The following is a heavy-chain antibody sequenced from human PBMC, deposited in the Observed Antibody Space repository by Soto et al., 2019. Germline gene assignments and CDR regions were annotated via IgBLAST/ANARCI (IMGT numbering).Heavy chain of an antibody. D-gene: IGHD1-26*01. CDR3: AKLNRATTFDY. Sequence: EVQLLESGGGLVQPGGSLRLSCAASGFTFSSSAMSWVRQAPGKGLEWVSAISGSGGSTYYADSVKGRFTISRDTSNNTLYLQINSRRAEDTAVYYCAKLNRATTFDYWGQGTLVTVSS. J-gene: IGHJ4*02. CDR2: ISGSGGST. CDR1: GFTFSSSA. V-gene: IGHV3-23*01.